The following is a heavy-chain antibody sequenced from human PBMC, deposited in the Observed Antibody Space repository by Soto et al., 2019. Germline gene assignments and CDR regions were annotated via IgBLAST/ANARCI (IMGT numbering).Heavy chain of an antibody. CDR2: IHPGDSDT. CDR3: TLSYGDSYYYYYGLDV. CDR1: GFSFSRYT. D-gene: IGHD4-17*01. J-gene: IGHJ6*02. Sequence: GESLKISCVGSGFSFSRYTVGWVRQVPGKGLEWMGVIHPGDSDTIYSPSFQGQVTISADKSISTAYLQWSSLKASDTAMYYCTLSYGDSYYYYYGLDVWGQGTTVTVSS. V-gene: IGHV5-51*01.